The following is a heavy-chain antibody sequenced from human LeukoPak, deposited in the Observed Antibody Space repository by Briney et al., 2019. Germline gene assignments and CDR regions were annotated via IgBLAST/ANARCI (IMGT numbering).Heavy chain of an antibody. J-gene: IGHJ5*02. CDR1: GGSISSGGYC. D-gene: IGHD3-22*01. V-gene: IGHV4-31*03. CDR3: ARSANYYDSSGYLLINWFDP. CDR2: IYYSGST. Sequence: SQTLSLTCTVSGGSISSGGYCWSWIRQHPGKGLEWIGYIYYSGSTYYNPSLKSRVTISVDTSKNQFSLKLSSVTAADTAVYYCARSANYYDSSGYLLINWFDPWGQGTLVTVSS.